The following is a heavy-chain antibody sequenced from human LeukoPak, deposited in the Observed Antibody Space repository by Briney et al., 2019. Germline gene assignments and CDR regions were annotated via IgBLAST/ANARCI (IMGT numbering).Heavy chain of an antibody. CDR2: INPSGGNT. D-gene: IGHD2-15*01. CDR1: GGTFSSYA. Sequence: GASVKVSCKASGGTFSSYAISWVRQAPGQGLEWVGIINPSGGNTAYAQKFQGRVTMTRDTSTTTVYMELSSLRSEDTAVYYCARRAAVAYNWFDPWGQGTLVTVSS. V-gene: IGHV1-46*01. CDR3: ARRAAVAYNWFDP. J-gene: IGHJ5*02.